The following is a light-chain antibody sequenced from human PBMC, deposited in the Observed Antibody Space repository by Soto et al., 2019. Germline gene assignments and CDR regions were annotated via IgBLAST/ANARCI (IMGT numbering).Light chain of an antibody. V-gene: IGKV3-15*01. CDR1: QSVSSN. J-gene: IGKJ1*01. Sequence: EIVMTQSPATLSVSPGERATLSCRASQSVSSNLAWFQQKPGQAPRLLMYSTSTRATGIPVRFSGSGSGTEFTLTISSLQSEEFAIYYCQQYNDRRGTFRQGTKV. CDR3: QQYNDRRGT. CDR2: STS.